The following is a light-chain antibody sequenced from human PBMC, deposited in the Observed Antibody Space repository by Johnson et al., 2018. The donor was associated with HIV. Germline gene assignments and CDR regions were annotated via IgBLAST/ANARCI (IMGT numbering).Light chain of an antibody. CDR2: DND. V-gene: IGLV1-51*01. J-gene: IGLJ1*01. CDR3: GTWDSSLSAYV. Sequence: QSVLTQPPSVSAAPGQRVTISCSGSSSNIGNNYVSWYQHLPGTAPKLLIYDNDKRPSGIPDRFSGPKSGTSATLGITGLQTGDEAEYYCGTWDSSLSAYVFGTGTKVTVL. CDR1: SSNIGNNY.